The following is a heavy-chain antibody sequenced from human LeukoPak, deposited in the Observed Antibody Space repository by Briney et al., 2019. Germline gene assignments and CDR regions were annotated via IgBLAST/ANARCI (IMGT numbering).Heavy chain of an antibody. CDR2: ITTSSGYI. CDR1: GFTFSNYH. D-gene: IGHD6-6*01. Sequence: GGSLRLSCVASGFTFSNYHMNWVRQAPGKGLGWVSSITTSSGYIYYSDSVRGRFTISRDNAKNSLYLQMNSLRAEDTAVYYCAREVAARYMDVWGKGTTVTVSS. V-gene: IGHV3-21*01. J-gene: IGHJ6*03. CDR3: AREVAARYMDV.